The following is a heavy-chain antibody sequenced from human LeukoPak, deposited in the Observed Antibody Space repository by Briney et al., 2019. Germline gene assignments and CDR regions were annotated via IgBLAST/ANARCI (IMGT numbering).Heavy chain of an antibody. V-gene: IGHV1-69*13. Sequence: GASVKVSCKVSGYTLTELSMHWVRQAPGQGLEWMGGIIPIFGTANYAQKFQGRVTITADESTSTAYMELSSLRSEDTAVYYCASGARLGPPDYWGQGTLVTVSS. CDR1: GYTLTELS. CDR3: ASGARLGPPDY. J-gene: IGHJ4*02. D-gene: IGHD6-25*01. CDR2: IIPIFGTA.